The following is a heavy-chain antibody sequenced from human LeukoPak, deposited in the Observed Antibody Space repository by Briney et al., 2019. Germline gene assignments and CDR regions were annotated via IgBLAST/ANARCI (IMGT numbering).Heavy chain of an antibody. CDR3: ARGFKALGLLQVTAISTRSQYGMDV. J-gene: IGHJ6*02. CDR1: GGSFSGYY. D-gene: IGHD2-15*01. CDR2: INHSGST. V-gene: IGHV4-34*01. Sequence: SETLSLTCAVYGGSFSGYYWSWIRQPPGKGLEWIGEINHSGSTNYNPSLKSRVTISVDTSKNQFSLKLSSVTAADTAVYYCARGFKALGLLQVTAISTRSQYGMDVWGQGTTVTVSS.